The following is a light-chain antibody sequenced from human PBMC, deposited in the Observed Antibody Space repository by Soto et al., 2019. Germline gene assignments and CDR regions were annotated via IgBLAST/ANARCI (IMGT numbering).Light chain of an antibody. CDR3: QQRSNWPRAIT. CDR1: QSVSSN. J-gene: IGKJ5*01. CDR2: DAS. Sequence: EIVMTQSPATLSVSPGERATLSCRAIQSVSSNLAWYQQKPGQAPRLLIYDASNRATGIPARFSGSGSGTDFTLTISSLEPEDFAVYYCQQRSNWPRAITFGQGTRLEIK. V-gene: IGKV3-11*01.